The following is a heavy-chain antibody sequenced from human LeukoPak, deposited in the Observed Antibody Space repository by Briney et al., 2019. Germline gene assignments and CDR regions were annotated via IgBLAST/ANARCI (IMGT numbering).Heavy chain of an antibody. CDR1: GYTFTSYY. V-gene: IGHV1-46*01. CDR3: ARVIAATRSLIFDY. J-gene: IGHJ4*02. Sequence: ASVKVSCKASGYTFTSYYMHWVRQAPGQGLEWMGIINPSGGSTSAAQKFQGRVTMTRDTSTSTVYMELSSLRSEDTAVYCSARVIAATRSLIFDYWGQGTLVTVSS. D-gene: IGHD6-13*01. CDR2: INPSGGST.